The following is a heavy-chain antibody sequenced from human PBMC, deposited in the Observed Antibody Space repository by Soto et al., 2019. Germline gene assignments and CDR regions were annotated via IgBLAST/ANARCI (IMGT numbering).Heavy chain of an antibody. CDR3: VRYCSSTSCYGSFDY. CDR1: GFSLTTSGVG. CDR2: NYWNDNK. D-gene: IGHD2-2*01. Sequence: QITLKESGPTLVKPTQTLTLTCTFSGFSLTTSGVGVGWIRQPPGKALEWLALNYWNDNKQYRPSLRSRLTITKDTSKNQVVLTMTNMDPVDTATYYCVRYCSSTSCYGSFDYWGQGTLVTVSS. J-gene: IGHJ4*02. V-gene: IGHV2-5*01.